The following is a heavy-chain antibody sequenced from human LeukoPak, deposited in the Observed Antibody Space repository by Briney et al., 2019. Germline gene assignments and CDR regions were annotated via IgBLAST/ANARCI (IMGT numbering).Heavy chain of an antibody. CDR3: ARRRYYDSSGYLTLDY. CDR2: IYPDDSDT. CDR1: GYSFTTYW. V-gene: IGHV5-51*01. D-gene: IGHD3-22*01. J-gene: IGHJ4*02. Sequence: PGESLKISCKGSGYSFTTYWIGWVRQMPGKGLEWMGIIYPDDSDTRYSPSFQGQVTISADKSISTAYLQWSSLKASDTAMYYCARRRYYDSSGYLTLDYWGQGTLVTVSS.